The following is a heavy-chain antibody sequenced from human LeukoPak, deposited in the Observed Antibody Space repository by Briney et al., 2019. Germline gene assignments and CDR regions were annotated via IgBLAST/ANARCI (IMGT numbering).Heavy chain of an antibody. CDR3: AKGGTKGYSSASGFDY. D-gene: IGHD6-6*01. V-gene: IGHV3-30*02. Sequence: GGSLRLSCAASGFTFSSYGMHWVRQAPGKGLEWVAFIRHDGSNKYYVDSVKGRFTISRDNSKNTLYLRMNSLRAEDTAVYYCAKGGTKGYSSASGFDYWGQGTLVTVSS. J-gene: IGHJ4*02. CDR2: IRHDGSNK. CDR1: GFTFSSYG.